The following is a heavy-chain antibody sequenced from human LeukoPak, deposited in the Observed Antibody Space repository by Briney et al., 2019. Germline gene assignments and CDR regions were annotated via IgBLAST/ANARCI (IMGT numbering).Heavy chain of an antibody. CDR2: IYYSGST. D-gene: IGHD3-22*01. J-gene: IGHJ5*02. V-gene: IGHV4-59*08. CDR3: ARGPHYYYDSSGIPVDP. Sequence: PSETLSLTCTVSGGSISSYYWSWIRQPPGKGLEWIGYIYYSGSTNYNPSLKSRVTISVDTSKNQFFLKLSSVTAADTAVYYCARGPHYYYDSSGIPVDPWGQGTLVTVSS. CDR1: GGSISSYY.